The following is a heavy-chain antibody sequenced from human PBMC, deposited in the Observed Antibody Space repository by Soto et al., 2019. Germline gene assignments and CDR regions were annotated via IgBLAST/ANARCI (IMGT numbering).Heavy chain of an antibody. J-gene: IGHJ4*02. CDR1: GGSMSSGDYY. V-gene: IGHV4-30-4*01. Sequence: QVQLQESGPGLVKPSQTLSLTCTVSGGSMSSGDYYWNWIRQPPGKGLEWIGNIYSGGSTSYNPSLKSRLAISIDTAQSQFSLTLTSVTAADTAVYSCARVRPSNYPLAYFGYWGQGTLVTVSS. CDR2: IYSGGST. D-gene: IGHD4-4*01. CDR3: ARVRPSNYPLAYFGY.